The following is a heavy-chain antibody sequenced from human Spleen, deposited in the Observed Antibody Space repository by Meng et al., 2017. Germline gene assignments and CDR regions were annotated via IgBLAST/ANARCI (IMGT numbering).Heavy chain of an antibody. CDR2: IYHTGST. CDR3: ARSYGSGTYWYFDL. CDR1: GGSVSSGNYY. J-gene: IGHJ2*01. Sequence: QVQRRAPGPGLCRPSGTLSPPCTLSGGSVSSGNYYWSWVRQPPGKGLEWIGFIYHTGSTDCNPSLKRRVTISVDTSNNHFSLKLTSVTAADTAVYYCARSYGSGTYWYFDLWGRGTLVTVSS. D-gene: IGHD3-10*01. V-gene: IGHV4-61*03.